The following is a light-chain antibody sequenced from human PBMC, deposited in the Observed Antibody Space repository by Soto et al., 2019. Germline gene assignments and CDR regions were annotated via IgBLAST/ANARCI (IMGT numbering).Light chain of an antibody. CDR2: RNN. J-gene: IGLJ1*01. CDR3: QSHDRALNVYL. CDR1: SSNIGSEN. V-gene: IGLV1-44*01. Sequence: QSVLTQPPSASGTPGQRVTISCSGSSSNIGSENVNWYQQLPGTAPKLLIYRNNQRPSGVPDRFSGSKSGTSASLAISGLQSEDEADYYCQSHDRALNVYLFGTGTKLTVL.